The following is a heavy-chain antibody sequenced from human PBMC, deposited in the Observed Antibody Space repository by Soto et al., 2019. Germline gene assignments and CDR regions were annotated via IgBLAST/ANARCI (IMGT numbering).Heavy chain of an antibody. CDR3: VRAPNYIYLYGAFDI. D-gene: IGHD1-7*01. J-gene: IGHJ3*02. CDR1: GFTFSSYA. Sequence: PGGSLRLSCAASGFTFSSYAMSWVRQAPGKGLEWVSCISGSSNYIYYADSVKGRFTTSRDNAKNSLYLQLNSLRAEDTAVYYCVRAPNYIYLYGAFDIWGQGTMVTVSS. V-gene: IGHV3-21*01. CDR2: ISGSSNYI.